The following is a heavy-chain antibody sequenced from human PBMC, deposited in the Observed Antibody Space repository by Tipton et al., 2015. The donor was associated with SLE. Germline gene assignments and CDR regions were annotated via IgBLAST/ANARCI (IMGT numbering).Heavy chain of an antibody. J-gene: IGHJ4*02. CDR2: TYYRSKWFN. Sequence: GLVKPSQTLSLTCVISGDSVSSNNAAWNWIRQSPSRSLEWLGRTYYRSKWFNNYAVSVQSRITFNSDTSKNQFSLQLNSVTPEDTAVYYCARTCSGGSCYSFDSWGQGTPVTVSS. V-gene: IGHV6-1*01. CDR3: ARTCSGGSCYSFDS. CDR1: GDSVSSNNAA. D-gene: IGHD2-15*01.